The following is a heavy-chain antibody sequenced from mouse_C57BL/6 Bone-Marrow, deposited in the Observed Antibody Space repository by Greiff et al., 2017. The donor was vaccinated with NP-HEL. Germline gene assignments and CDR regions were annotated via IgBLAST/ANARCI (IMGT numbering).Heavy chain of an antibody. Sequence: EVQGVESGGDLVKPGGSLKLSCAASGFTFSSYGMSWVRQTPDKRLEWVATISSGGSYTYYPDSVKGRFTISRDNAKNTLYLQLSSLKSEDTAMYYCARQTAQGFGYWGQGTLVTVSA. CDR1: GFTFSSYG. J-gene: IGHJ3*01. CDR2: ISSGGSYT. CDR3: ARQTAQGFGY. D-gene: IGHD3-2*02. V-gene: IGHV5-6*01.